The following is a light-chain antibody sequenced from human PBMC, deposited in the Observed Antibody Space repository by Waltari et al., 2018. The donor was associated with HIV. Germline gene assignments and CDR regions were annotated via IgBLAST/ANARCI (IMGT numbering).Light chain of an antibody. CDR3: AAWDDSLNGQWV. Sequence: QSVLTQPPSASGTPGQRVTISCSGSSSNIGSNTVNWYQQLPGTAPKLLIYSNKQRPSGVPDRFSGSKSGTSAARAISGLQSEDEADYYCAAWDDSLNGQWVFGGGTKLTVL. J-gene: IGLJ3*02. CDR1: SSNIGSNT. CDR2: SNK. V-gene: IGLV1-44*01.